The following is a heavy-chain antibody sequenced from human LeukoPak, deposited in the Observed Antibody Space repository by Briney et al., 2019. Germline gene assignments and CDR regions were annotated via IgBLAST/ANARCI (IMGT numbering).Heavy chain of an antibody. CDR1: GFTFSNYA. CDR2: TSGVTT. CDR3: AKARDSAAAGTDY. D-gene: IGHD6-13*01. J-gene: IGHJ4*02. Sequence: GGSLRLSCAASGFTFSNYAMSWVRQAPGKGLEWVSTTSGVTTYYADSVKGRFTISRDNSMNTLYLQMDSLRAEVTAVYYCAKARDSAAAGTDYWGQGTLVTVSS. V-gene: IGHV3-23*01.